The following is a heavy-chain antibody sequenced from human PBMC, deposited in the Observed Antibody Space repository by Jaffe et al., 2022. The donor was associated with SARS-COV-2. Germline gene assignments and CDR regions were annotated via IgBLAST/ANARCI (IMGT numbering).Heavy chain of an antibody. V-gene: IGHV3-53*01. Sequence: EVQLVESGGGLIQPGGSLRLSCAASGFTVSSNYMSWVRQAPGKGLEWVSVIYSGGSTYYADSVKGRFTISRDNSKNTLYLQMNSLRAEDTAVYYCARDIGYCSSTSCYNYYYYGMDVWGQGTTVTVSS. D-gene: IGHD2-2*02. CDR1: GFTVSSNY. CDR3: ARDIGYCSSTSCYNYYYYGMDV. CDR2: IYSGGST. J-gene: IGHJ6*02.